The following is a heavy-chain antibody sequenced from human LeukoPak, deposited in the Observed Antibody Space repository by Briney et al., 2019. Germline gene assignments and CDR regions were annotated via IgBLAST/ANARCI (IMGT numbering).Heavy chain of an antibody. CDR2: INPSGGST. V-gene: IGHV1-46*02. D-gene: IGHD4-11*01. J-gene: IGHJ5*02. Sequence: VSVKVSCKAFGYTFNGYYIHWVRQAPGQGLEWMGIINPSGGSTTYAQKFQGRVTMTRDMSTRTLYMELSSLRSEDTAFYYCARVGDYSPRGWFDPWGQGTLVTVSS. CDR1: GYTFNGYY. CDR3: ARVGDYSPRGWFDP.